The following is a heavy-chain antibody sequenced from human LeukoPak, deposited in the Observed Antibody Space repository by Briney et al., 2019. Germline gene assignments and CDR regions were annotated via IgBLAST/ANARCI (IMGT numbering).Heavy chain of an antibody. Sequence: GGSLRLSCVVSGFPFSFYELNWVRQAPGKGLEWVSNIGASSTPKYYADSVKGRFSISRDNAKSSLYLQMNGLRVEDTAVYYCALLGVASDFDYWGQGALVTVSS. J-gene: IGHJ4*02. CDR1: GFPFSFYE. D-gene: IGHD6-19*01. V-gene: IGHV3-48*03. CDR2: IGASSTPK. CDR3: ALLGVASDFDY.